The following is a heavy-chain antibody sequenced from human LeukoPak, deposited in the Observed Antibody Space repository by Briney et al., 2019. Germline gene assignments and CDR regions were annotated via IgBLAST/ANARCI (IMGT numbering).Heavy chain of an antibody. J-gene: IGHJ4*02. CDR2: IRYDGSNK. CDR1: GFTFSSYG. D-gene: IGHD6-13*01. Sequence: GGSLRLSCAACGFTFSSYGMHWVRQAPGKGLEWVAFIRYDGSNKYYADSMKGRFTICRDNSKNTLYLQMNSLRAEDTAVYYCAKESSGNFDYWGQGTLVTVSS. V-gene: IGHV3-30*02. CDR3: AKESSGNFDY.